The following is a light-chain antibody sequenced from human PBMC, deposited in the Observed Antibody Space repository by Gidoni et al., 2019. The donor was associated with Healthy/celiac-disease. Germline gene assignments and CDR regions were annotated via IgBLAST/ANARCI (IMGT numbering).Light chain of an antibody. CDR2: SNN. CDR3: AAWDDSLNGPV. V-gene: IGLV1-44*01. Sequence: QSVLPQPPSASGTPGQRVTISCSGSSSNIGSNTVNWYQQLPATAPKLLIYSNNQRPSGVPDRFSGSKSGTSASLAISGLQSEDEADYYCAAWDDSLNGPVFGGGTKLTVL. CDR1: SSNIGSNT. J-gene: IGLJ3*02.